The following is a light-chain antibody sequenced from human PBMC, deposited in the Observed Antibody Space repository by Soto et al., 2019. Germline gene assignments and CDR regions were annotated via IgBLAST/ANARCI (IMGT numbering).Light chain of an antibody. CDR1: SSDVGGYNY. CDR3: SSYAGCIGV. Sequence: QSVLTQPPSASGSPGQSVTISCTGTSSDVGGYNYVSWYQQHPGKAPKLMIYEVSKRPSGVPDRFSGSKSGNTASLTVAGLQAEDDADYYCSSYAGCIGVFGGGTKLTVL. J-gene: IGLJ3*02. CDR2: EVS. V-gene: IGLV2-8*01.